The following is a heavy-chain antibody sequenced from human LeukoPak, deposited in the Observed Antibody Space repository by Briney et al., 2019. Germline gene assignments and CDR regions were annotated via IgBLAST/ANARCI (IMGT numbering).Heavy chain of an antibody. CDR3: ARDPTGDMPAFDL. D-gene: IGHD7-27*01. V-gene: IGHV1-2*02. CDR2: INSKTGGT. Sequence: ASVKVSCKASGYTFTVYFIHWLRQAPGQGLGRWGWINSKTGGTNFAQKFAARVFLTRDTSISTAYLDLRRLTSDDTAVYYCARDPTGDMPAFDLWGQGTMLTVSS. CDR1: GYTFTVYF. J-gene: IGHJ3*01.